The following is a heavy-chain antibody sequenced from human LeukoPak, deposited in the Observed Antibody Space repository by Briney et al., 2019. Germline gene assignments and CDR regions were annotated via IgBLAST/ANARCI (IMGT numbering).Heavy chain of an antibody. V-gene: IGHV3-9*01. Sequence: GGSLRLSCAASGFTFEDYAMHWVRQAPGKGLEWVSGISWTSGSVGYADSVKGRFTISRDNAKNSLHLQMNSLRAGDTAVYYCAKDWGEVALVDNWGQGTLVTVSS. CDR3: AKDWGEVALVDN. CDR1: GFTFEDYA. CDR2: ISWTSGSV. J-gene: IGHJ4*02. D-gene: IGHD5-12*01.